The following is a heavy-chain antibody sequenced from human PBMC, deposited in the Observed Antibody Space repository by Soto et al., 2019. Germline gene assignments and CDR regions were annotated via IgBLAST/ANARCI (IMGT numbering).Heavy chain of an antibody. D-gene: IGHD3-10*01. J-gene: IGHJ6*02. CDR3: ARSLLLWFGELGYYYGMDV. CDR1: GYTFTSYD. V-gene: IGHV1-8*01. Sequence: ASVKVSCKASGYTFTSYDINWVRQATGQGLEWMGWMNPNSGNTGYAQKFQGRVTMTRNTSISTAYMGLSSLRCEDTAVYYCARSLLLWFGELGYYYGMDVWGQGTTVTVSS. CDR2: MNPNSGNT.